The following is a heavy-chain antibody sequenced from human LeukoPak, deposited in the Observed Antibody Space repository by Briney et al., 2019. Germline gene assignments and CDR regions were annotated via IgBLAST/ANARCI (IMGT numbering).Heavy chain of an antibody. V-gene: IGHV4-4*07. D-gene: IGHD2-15*01. CDR2: IYTSGST. CDR3: AKGPPLLPDYYYGMDV. J-gene: IGHJ6*02. Sequence: SETLSLTCTVSGGSISSYYWSWIRQPAGKGLEWIGRIYTSGSTNYNPPLKSRVTMSVDTSKNQFSLKLSSVTAADTAVYYCAKGPPLLPDYYYGMDVWGQGTTVTVSS. CDR1: GGSISSYY.